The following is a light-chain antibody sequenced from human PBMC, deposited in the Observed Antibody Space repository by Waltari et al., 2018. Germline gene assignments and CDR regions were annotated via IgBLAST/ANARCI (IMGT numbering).Light chain of an antibody. V-gene: IGLV2-23*02. CDR2: DVG. CDR3: CSYAGSSNVV. CDR1: RRDIGRYNY. Sequence: QSALTQPASVSGSPGQSITISCTGSRRDIGRYNYVSWFQQHPGKAPKLMIFDVGKRPSGVSNRFSVSKSDISASLTISGLQAEDEADYYCCSYAGSSNVVFGGGTKVTVL. J-gene: IGLJ2*01.